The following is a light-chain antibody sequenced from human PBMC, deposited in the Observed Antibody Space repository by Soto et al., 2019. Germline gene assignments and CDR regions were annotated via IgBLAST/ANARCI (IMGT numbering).Light chain of an antibody. CDR1: QSVGRNY. Sequence: ENVLTQSPGTLSLSPGERATLSCRASQSVGRNYIAWFQQKPGQAPRLLMHTASVRATGIPDRFSGSGSGTAFTLTISSLEPEDFAVFYCQQYAASPLTFGGGTKVEI. CDR2: TAS. J-gene: IGKJ4*01. CDR3: QQYAASPLT. V-gene: IGKV3-20*01.